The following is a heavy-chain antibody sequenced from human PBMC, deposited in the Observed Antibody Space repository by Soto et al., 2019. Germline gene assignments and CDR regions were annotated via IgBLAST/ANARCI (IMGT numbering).Heavy chain of an antibody. CDR3: TTFFGSSRYSYYYYMDV. Sequence: EVQLVESGGGLVKPGGSLRLSCAASGFTFSNAWMSWVRQAPGKGLEWVGRIKSKTDGGTTDYAAPVKGRFTISRDDSKNTLYLQMNSLKTEDTAVYYCTTFFGSSRYSYYYYMDVWGKGTTVTVSS. CDR2: IKSKTDGGTT. CDR1: GFTFSNAW. D-gene: IGHD6-6*01. J-gene: IGHJ6*03. V-gene: IGHV3-15*01.